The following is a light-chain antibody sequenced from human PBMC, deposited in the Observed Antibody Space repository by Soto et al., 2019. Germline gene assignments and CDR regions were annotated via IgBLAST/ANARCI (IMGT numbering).Light chain of an antibody. V-gene: IGKV1-33*01. CDR2: GAS. Sequence: DIQMTQSPSSLSASVGARVSITCQASQDIRNYLSWFQQKPGRAPKLLIYGASNLETGVPSRFRGCGYGTDFTFSISSLQPEDIATYYCQQYYNLSPFTFGPGTKVDIK. CDR1: QDIRNY. CDR3: QQYYNLSPFT. J-gene: IGKJ3*01.